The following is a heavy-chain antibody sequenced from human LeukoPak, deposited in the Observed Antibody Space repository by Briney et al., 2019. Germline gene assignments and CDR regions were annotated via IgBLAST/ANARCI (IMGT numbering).Heavy chain of an antibody. V-gene: IGHV3-21*04. CDR1: GFTFSSYS. D-gene: IGHD3-16*01. J-gene: IGHJ6*02. CDR2: ISSSSSNI. Sequence: GGSLRLSCAASGFTFSSYSMNWVRQAPGKGLEWVSSISSSSSNIYYADSVKGRFTISRDNSKNTLYLQMNSLRAEDTAVYYCAKEEGRRLRGGKYEGVEVCGQGDTVTVSS. CDR3: AKEEGRRLRGGKYEGVEV.